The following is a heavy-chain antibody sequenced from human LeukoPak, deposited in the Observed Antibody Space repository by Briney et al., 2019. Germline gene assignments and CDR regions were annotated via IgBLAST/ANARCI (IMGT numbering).Heavy chain of an antibody. V-gene: IGHV3-9*01. CDR2: ISWNSGSI. Sequence: GGSLRLSCAASGFTFDDYAMHWVRQAPGKGLEWVSGISWNSGSIGYADSVKGRFTISRDNAKNSLYLQMNSLRAEDTALYYCVYGMNVWGQGTTVTVSS. CDR3: VYGMNV. J-gene: IGHJ6*02. CDR1: GFTFDDYA.